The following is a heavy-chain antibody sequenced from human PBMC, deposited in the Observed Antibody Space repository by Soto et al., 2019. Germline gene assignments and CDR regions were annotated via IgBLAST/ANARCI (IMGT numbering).Heavy chain of an antibody. CDR2: ISGGGDTT. Sequence: EVQLLESGGGLVQPGGSLRLSCAASGFTFNNYAMTWVRQAPGKGLAWVSAISGGGDTTSYADSVKGRFTVSRDGSKNTLYLQMSSLRAEDPALYYCAKGRGGSGSLTPRVDFWGQGTLVTVSS. V-gene: IGHV3-23*01. CDR1: GFTFNNYA. CDR3: AKGRGGSGSLTPRVDF. D-gene: IGHD3-10*01. J-gene: IGHJ4*02.